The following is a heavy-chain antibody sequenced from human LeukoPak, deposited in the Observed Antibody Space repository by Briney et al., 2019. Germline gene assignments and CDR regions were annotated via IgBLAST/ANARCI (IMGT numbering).Heavy chain of an antibody. CDR3: ARGPNSNWSGLDF. CDR1: GFSFSGHW. CDR2: ISPTGSTT. V-gene: IGHV3-74*01. J-gene: IGHJ4*02. D-gene: IGHD6-6*01. Sequence: GGSLRLSCIASGFSFSGHWMHWARQLPGKGLVWVSRISPTGSTTSYADSVKGRFTVSRDNAKNTLYLQVNNLRAEDTAVYYCARGPNSNWSGLDFWGQGTLLTVPS.